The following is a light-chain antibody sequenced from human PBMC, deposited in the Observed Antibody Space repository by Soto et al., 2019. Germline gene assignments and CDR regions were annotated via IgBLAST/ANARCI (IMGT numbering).Light chain of an antibody. Sequence: QSGLTQPRSVSGSPGQSVTISCTRTSSDVDNYNNVSWYQQHPGKAPKLLIYDVNKRPSGVPYRFSGSKSGNTASLTISGLQAGDEADYFCCSYAGTYTRVFGTGTKLTVL. CDR1: SSDVDNYNN. J-gene: IGLJ1*01. V-gene: IGLV2-11*01. CDR3: CSYAGTYTRV. CDR2: DVN.